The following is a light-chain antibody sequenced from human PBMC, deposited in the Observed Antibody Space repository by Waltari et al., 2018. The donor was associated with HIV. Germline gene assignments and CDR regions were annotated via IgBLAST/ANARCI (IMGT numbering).Light chain of an antibody. V-gene: IGLV1-44*01. CDR1: SSNIGVNS. Sequence: QSVLTQPPSASGTPGQRVAIPCSGSSSNIGVNSVHWYQPPPGTAPKPLIYKNDQRPSGVPDRFSGSKSGTSASLAISGLQSEDEADYYCAAWDDSLIGHVFGSGTRVTVL. J-gene: IGLJ1*01. CDR3: AAWDDSLIGHV. CDR2: KND.